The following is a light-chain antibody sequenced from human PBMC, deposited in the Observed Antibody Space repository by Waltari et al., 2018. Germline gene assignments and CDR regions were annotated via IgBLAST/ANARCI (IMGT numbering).Light chain of an antibody. CDR3: HQTFSHPRPS. V-gene: IGKV1-39*01. CDR2: AAS. J-gene: IGKJ2*01. Sequence: DIQMTQSPSSLSASLGDRVTITCRASQSISTYLNWFQHKPGQAPKHLIYAASSLQSGVPSRFRGSGSGTDFTLTITSLQPEDFATYYCHQTFSHPRPSFGQGTKVDI. CDR1: QSISTY.